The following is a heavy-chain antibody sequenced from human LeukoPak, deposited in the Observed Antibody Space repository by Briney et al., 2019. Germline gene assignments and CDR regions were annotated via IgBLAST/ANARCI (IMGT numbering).Heavy chain of an antibody. CDR1: GYSFTSYW. J-gene: IGHJ6*04. D-gene: IGHD1-26*01. Sequence: GESLKISCKGSGYSFTSYWIGWVRQMPGKGLEWMGIISPGDSDTRYSPSFQGQVPTSADNSISTAYLQWSSLRASDTAMYYCARASGSYFDGGGSSDGVGHMDVWGKGTTVTVSS. CDR3: ARASGSYFDGGGSSDGVGHMDV. CDR2: ISPGDSDT. V-gene: IGHV5-51*01.